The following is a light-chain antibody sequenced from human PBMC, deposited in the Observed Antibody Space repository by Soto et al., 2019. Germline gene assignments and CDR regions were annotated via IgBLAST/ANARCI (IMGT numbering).Light chain of an antibody. CDR1: SSNVGSYNF. CDR3: CSFARSGTWV. J-gene: IGLJ3*02. Sequence: QSALTQPASVSGSPGQSITISCTGTSSNVGSYNFDSWYQQHPGQAPKLLIFDVSERPSGLSNRFSGSKSGNTASLTISGLRAEDEADYYCCSFARSGTWVFGGETKLTVL. V-gene: IGLV2-23*02. CDR2: DVS.